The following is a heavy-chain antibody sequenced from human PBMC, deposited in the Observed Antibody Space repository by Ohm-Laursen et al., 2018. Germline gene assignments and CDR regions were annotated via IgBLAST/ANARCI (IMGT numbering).Heavy chain of an antibody. CDR3: ARAGRDGYNSAIDY. D-gene: IGHD5-24*01. CDR1: GDSISSYY. Sequence: SDTLSLTCRVSGDSISSYYWSWIRQSPGKGLEWIGYIYYTGSTNYNPSLKSRVTISVDTSKNHFSLKLSSVTAADTAVYYCARAGRDGYNSAIDYWGQGTLVTVSS. CDR2: IYYTGST. V-gene: IGHV4-59*07. J-gene: IGHJ4*02.